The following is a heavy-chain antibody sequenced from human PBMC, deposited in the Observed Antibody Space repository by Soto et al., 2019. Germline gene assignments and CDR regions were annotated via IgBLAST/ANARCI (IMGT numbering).Heavy chain of an antibody. CDR3: AKGRGGSGSLTPRVDF. V-gene: IGHV3-23*01. D-gene: IGHD3-10*01. Sequence: EVQLLESGGGLVQPGGSLRLSCAASGFTFNNYAMTWVRQAPGKGLEWVSAIRGGGDTTSYADSVKGRFTVPRDGSKNTLDLQMSSLRAEDTALYYCAKGRGGSGSLTPRVDFWGQGTLVTVSS. CDR2: IRGGGDTT. J-gene: IGHJ4*02. CDR1: GFTFNNYA.